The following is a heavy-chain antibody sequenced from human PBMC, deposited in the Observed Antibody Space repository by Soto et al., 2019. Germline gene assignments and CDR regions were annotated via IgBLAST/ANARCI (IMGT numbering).Heavy chain of an antibody. CDR1: GFTLSDYA. D-gene: IGHD3-16*01. J-gene: IGHJ4*02. V-gene: IGHV3-23*01. CDR3: AKDGVRLGQHDYSAC. Sequence: EVHLLESGGALVQPGGSLRLSCAASGFTLSDYAMSWVRQAPGKGLEWVSSISDSRTYYADSVKGRFSISRDSSKNTVYLQRHSLRAEDTAVYYCAKDGVRLGQHDYSACWGQGTLVTVSS. CDR2: ISDSRT.